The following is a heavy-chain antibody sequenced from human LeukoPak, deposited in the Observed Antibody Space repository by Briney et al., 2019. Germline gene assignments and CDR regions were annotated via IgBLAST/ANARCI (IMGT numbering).Heavy chain of an antibody. CDR2: IYYSGST. Sequence: PETLSLTCTVSGGSISSYYWSWIRQPPGKGLEWIGYIYYSGSTNYSPSLKSRLTISVDTSKNQFSLKLSSVTAEYSAVYYCGRTYGSSGLGYFDLWGRGILVTVSS. CDR1: GGSISSYY. J-gene: IGHJ2*01. CDR3: GRTYGSSGLGYFDL. V-gene: IGHV4-59*01. D-gene: IGHD6-13*01.